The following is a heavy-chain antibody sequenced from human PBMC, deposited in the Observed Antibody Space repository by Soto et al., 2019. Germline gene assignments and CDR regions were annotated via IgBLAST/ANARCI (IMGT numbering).Heavy chain of an antibody. J-gene: IGHJ4*02. CDR2: IGGGGVYT. Sequence: PGGSLRLSCAASGFTFSDYSITWVRQAPGKGLEWVSAIGGGGVYTYNADSVKGRFTISRDNSKNTVSLQLNSLKVEDTAVYFCAKGDSRRFHRYFDYRGQGTLITVCS. D-gene: IGHD3-22*01. CDR3: AKGDSRRFHRYFDY. CDR1: GFTFSDYS. V-gene: IGHV3-23*01.